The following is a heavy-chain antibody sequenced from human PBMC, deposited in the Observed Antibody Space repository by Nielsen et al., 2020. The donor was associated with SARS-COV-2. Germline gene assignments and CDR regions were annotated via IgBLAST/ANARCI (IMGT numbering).Heavy chain of an antibody. CDR1: GGSISSGGYY. V-gene: IGHV4-31*03. CDR3: ARGGDDYGDYNWFDP. Sequence: SETLSLTCTVSGGSISSGGYYWSWIRQHPGKGLEWIGYIYYSGSTYYNPSLKSRVTISVDTSKNQFSLKLSSVTAADTAVYYCARGGDDYGDYNWFDPWGQGTLVTVSS. J-gene: IGHJ5*02. CDR2: IYYSGST. D-gene: IGHD4-17*01.